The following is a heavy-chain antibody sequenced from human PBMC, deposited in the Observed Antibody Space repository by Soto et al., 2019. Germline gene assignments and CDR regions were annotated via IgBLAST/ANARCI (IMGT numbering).Heavy chain of an antibody. J-gene: IGHJ4*02. V-gene: IGHV1-69*01. CDR3: ARVSVDVPE. Sequence: QVQLVQSGAEVKKPGSSMRVSCKASGGTFKNYAFSWVRQAPGQGLEWMGGFIPIFGTGNYAEEFQGRVSITADESTKTVYMDLRSLRSDDTAVYYCARVSVDVPEWGQGTLLTVSS. CDR2: FIPIFGTG. D-gene: IGHD5-12*01. CDR1: GGTFKNYA.